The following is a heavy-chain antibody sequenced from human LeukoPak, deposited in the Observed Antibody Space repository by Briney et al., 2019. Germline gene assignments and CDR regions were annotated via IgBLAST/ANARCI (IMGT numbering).Heavy chain of an antibody. CDR2: INHSGST. V-gene: IGHV4-4*02. J-gene: IGHJ4*02. D-gene: IGHD3-10*01. Sequence: SETLSLTCAVSGGSISSSNWWSWVRQPPGKGLEWIGEINHSGSTNYNPSLKSRVTISVDTSKNQFSLKLSSVTAADTAVYYCARRTVRGVIAYWGQGTLVTVSS. CDR1: GGSISSSNW. CDR3: ARRTVRGVIAY.